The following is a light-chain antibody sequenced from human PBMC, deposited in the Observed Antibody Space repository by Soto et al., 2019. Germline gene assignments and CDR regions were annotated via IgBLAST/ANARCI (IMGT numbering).Light chain of an antibody. CDR3: QYYGSPSWT. CDR1: QSVPSNY. Sequence: EIVLTQSPGTLSLSPGERATLSCRASQSVPSNYLAWYQQRPGQAPRLLIFGTSSRATGIPDKFSGSGSGTAFTLTITRLEPDDFAEYYCQYYGSPSWTFGQGTKVEIK. J-gene: IGKJ1*01. V-gene: IGKV3-20*01. CDR2: GTS.